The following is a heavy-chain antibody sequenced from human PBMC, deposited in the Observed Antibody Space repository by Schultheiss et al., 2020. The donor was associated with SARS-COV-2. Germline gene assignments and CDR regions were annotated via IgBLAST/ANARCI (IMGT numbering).Heavy chain of an antibody. D-gene: IGHD6-13*01. V-gene: IGHV1-69*13. J-gene: IGHJ4*02. Sequence: SVKVSCKASGGTFSSYAISWVRQAPGQRLEWMGWINAGNGNTKYSQKFQGRVTITADESTSTAYMELSSLRSEDTAVYYCARGSVAAAGAENSSRPPVDYWGQGTLVTVSS. CDR1: GGTFSSYA. CDR3: ARGSVAAAGAENSSRPPVDY. CDR2: INAGNGNT.